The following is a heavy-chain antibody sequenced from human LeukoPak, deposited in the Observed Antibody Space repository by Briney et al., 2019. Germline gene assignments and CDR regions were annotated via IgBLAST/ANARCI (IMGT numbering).Heavy chain of an antibody. Sequence: SETLSLTCAVSGYSISSGHYWGWIRQPPGKGLEWIGSIYHSGSTYYNPSLKSRVTISVDTSKNQFSLKLSSVTAADTAVYYCASYSGSYYDYFDYWGQGTLVTVSS. CDR3: ASYSGSYYDYFDY. J-gene: IGHJ4*02. CDR2: IYHSGST. V-gene: IGHV4-38-2*01. D-gene: IGHD1-26*01. CDR1: GYSISSGHY.